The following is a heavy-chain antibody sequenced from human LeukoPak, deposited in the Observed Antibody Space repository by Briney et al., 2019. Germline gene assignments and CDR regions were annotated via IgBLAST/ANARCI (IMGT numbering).Heavy chain of an antibody. Sequence: GASVKVSCKASGYTFTTYPMHWVRQAPGQRLEWMGWITAGNGNTKCSQKFQGRVTITRDTSANTAYMELSSLRSEDTAVYYCARESLPAVGYFDYWGQGTLVTVSS. CDR1: GYTFTTYP. D-gene: IGHD1-26*01. CDR2: ITAGNGNT. CDR3: ARESLPAVGYFDY. V-gene: IGHV1-3*01. J-gene: IGHJ4*02.